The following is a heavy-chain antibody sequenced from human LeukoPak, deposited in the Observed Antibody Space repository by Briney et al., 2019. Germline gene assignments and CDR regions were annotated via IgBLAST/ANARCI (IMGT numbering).Heavy chain of an antibody. D-gene: IGHD3-3*01. CDR3: ARGPRITIFGVVMANDAFDI. Sequence: GASVKVSCKASGYTFTDYFMNWARQAPGQGLEWMGWINPKSGGTVYAQKFQGRVTMTRDTSSSTAYMELSRLRFDDTVVYYCARGPRITIFGVVMANDAFDIWGQGTMVTVSS. V-gene: IGHV1-2*02. CDR1: GYTFTDYF. CDR2: INPKSGGT. J-gene: IGHJ3*02.